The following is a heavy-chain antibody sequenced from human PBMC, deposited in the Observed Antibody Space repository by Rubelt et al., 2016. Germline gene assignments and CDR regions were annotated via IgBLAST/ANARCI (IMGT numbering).Heavy chain of an antibody. D-gene: IGHD6-6*01. CDR1: GVSISSGNW. V-gene: IGHV4-4*02. CDR3: ARHSSSLEGYYGMDV. CDR2: IYYTGTT. J-gene: IGHJ6*02. Sequence: QVQLQESGPGLVKPSETLSLTCAVSGVSISSGNWWSWIRQPPGKGLEWIGYIYYTGTTYYNPSLQSRVTITVDTSKNQFSLKLGSVTAAETAVYYCARHSSSLEGYYGMDVWGQGTTVTVSS.